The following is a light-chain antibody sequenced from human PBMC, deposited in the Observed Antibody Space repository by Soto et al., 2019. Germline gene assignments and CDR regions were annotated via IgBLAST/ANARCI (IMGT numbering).Light chain of an antibody. V-gene: IGKV3-20*01. CDR2: GTS. J-gene: IGKJ1*01. Sequence: EIVLTQSPGTLSSSPGERATLSCRASQSVGTRFLAWYQQLPGQAPRLLIYGTSTRAADIPDRFIGSGSGTDFTLTINSLEPEDFALYYCQQYGSSLPWTFGQGTKVEI. CDR3: QQYGSSLPWT. CDR1: QSVGTRF.